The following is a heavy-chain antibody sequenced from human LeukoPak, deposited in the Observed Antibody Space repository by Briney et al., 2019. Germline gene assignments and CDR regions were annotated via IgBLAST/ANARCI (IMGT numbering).Heavy chain of an antibody. D-gene: IGHD2-2*01. J-gene: IGHJ4*02. CDR3: ARGHYCSSTSCPLSRDY. CDR1: GFTFSSYS. CDR2: ISSSSSTI. Sequence: PGGSLRLSCAASGFTFSSYSMNWVRQAPGKGLEWVSYISSSSSTIYYADSVKGRFTISRDNAKNSLYLQMNSLRAEDTAVYYCARGHYCSSTSCPLSRDYWGQGTLVTVSS. V-gene: IGHV3-48*04.